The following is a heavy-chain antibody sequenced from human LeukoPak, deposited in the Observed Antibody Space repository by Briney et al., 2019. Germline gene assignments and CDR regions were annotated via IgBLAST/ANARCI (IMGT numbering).Heavy chain of an antibody. V-gene: IGHV4-39*01. D-gene: IGHD3-3*01. Sequence: TSETLSLTCTVSGGSISSSSYYWGWIRQPPGKGLEWIVSIYYSGSTYYNPSLKSLVTISVDTSKNQLSLKLSSVTAADTAVYYCARSPSRSGWSGSYLGIYWGQGTLVTVSS. CDR2: IYYSGST. J-gene: IGHJ4*02. CDR3: ARSPSRSGWSGSYLGIY. CDR1: GGSISSSSYY.